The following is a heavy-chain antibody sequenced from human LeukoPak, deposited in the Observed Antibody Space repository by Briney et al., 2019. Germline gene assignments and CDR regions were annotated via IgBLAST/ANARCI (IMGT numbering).Heavy chain of an antibody. Sequence: SEALSLTCTVSGGSISSYYWSWIRQPPGKGLEWIGYIYYSGSTNYNPSLKSRVTISVDTSKNQFSLKLSSVTAADTAVYYCATGFLECLSPHYWGQGTLVTVSS. J-gene: IGHJ4*02. V-gene: IGHV4-59*01. CDR2: IYYSGST. D-gene: IGHD3-3*01. CDR3: ATGFLECLSPHY. CDR1: GGSISSYY.